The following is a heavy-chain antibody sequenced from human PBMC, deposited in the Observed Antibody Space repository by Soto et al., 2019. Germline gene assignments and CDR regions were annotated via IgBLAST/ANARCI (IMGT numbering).Heavy chain of an antibody. D-gene: IGHD3-10*01. CDR1: GGSISSGGYY. Sequence: KPSETLSLTCTVSGGSISSGGYYWSWIRQHPGKGLEWIGHIYHSGTFLYNPSLKTRLTMSLDRSNNQFSLTLNSVTAADTAVYYCARAQFYSGSGRYNNLMFDPWGQGIQVTVSS. CDR2: IYHSGTF. J-gene: IGHJ5*02. V-gene: IGHV4-30-2*01. CDR3: ARAQFYSGSGRYNNLMFDP.